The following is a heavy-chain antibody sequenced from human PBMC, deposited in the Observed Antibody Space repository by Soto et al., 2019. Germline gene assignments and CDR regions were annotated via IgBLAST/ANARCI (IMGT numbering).Heavy chain of an antibody. Sequence: QVHLVQSGAEVKKPGASVKVSCKASGYTFTNYDINWVRQAPGQGLEWMGWISTYTGNTNYAQKLQGRVTMTTDTSRSTAYRELRSLRSDDTAVYYCASGYYYGSGRPTPGGMDVWGQGTTVTVSS. CDR3: ASGYYYGSGRPTPGGMDV. D-gene: IGHD3-10*01. CDR2: ISTYTGNT. CDR1: GYTFTNYD. J-gene: IGHJ6*02. V-gene: IGHV1-18*01.